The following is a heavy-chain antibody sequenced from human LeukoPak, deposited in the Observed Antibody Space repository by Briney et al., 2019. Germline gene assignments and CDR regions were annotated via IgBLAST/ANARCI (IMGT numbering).Heavy chain of an antibody. D-gene: IGHD1-26*01. CDR3: ARDPAGIVGAQGDY. CDR2: ISSSSSYI. V-gene: IGHV3-21*01. Sequence: GGTLGLSCAASGFTFSSYSMNWVRQAPGKGLEWVSSISSSSSYIYYADSVKGRFTISRDNAKNSLYLQMNSLRAEDTAVYYCARDPAGIVGAQGDYWGQGTLVTVSS. J-gene: IGHJ4*02. CDR1: GFTFSSYS.